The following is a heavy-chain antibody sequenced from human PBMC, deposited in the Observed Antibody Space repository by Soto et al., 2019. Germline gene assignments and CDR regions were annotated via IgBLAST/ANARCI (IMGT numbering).Heavy chain of an antibody. CDR2: ISCEGVTK. CDR3: EMGGRYYDNNSGRWVAYYSMDV. J-gene: IGHJ6*02. V-gene: IGHV3-30-3*01. D-gene: IGHD3-9*01. CDR1: GFTFSVSA. Sequence: QEQLVESGGGVVQPGRSLRLSCAASGFTFSVSAVHWVRQAPGKGLEWVAAISCEGVTKNYADSVRGRFSVSRYNSKNTVFLQMVRLRGDDTAVYYCEMGGRYYDNNSGRWVAYYSMDVWGQGTTVTVSS.